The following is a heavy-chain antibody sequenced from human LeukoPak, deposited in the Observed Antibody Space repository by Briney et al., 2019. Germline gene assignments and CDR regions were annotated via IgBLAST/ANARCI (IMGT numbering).Heavy chain of an antibody. J-gene: IGHJ4*02. Sequence: TGGSLRLSCAASGFTFSSSAMSWVRQAPGKGLEWVSAISNNGGYTYYADSVQGRFTISRDNSKSTLCLQMNSLRAEDTAVYYCAKDPLPESYSYGYLGGWGQGTLVTVSS. V-gene: IGHV3-23*01. D-gene: IGHD5-18*01. CDR2: ISNNGGYT. CDR1: GFTFSSSA. CDR3: AKDPLPESYSYGYLGG.